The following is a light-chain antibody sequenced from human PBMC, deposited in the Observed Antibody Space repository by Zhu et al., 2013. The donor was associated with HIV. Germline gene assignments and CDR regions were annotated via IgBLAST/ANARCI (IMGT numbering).Light chain of an antibody. J-gene: IGLJ2*01. CDR2: EVT. Sequence: SALTQPASVSGSPGQSITISCAGTTSDVGNYNLVSWFQQHPGKAPKLIISEVTKRPSGVSTRFSGSKSANTASLTISGLQAEDEADYYCSSYTSSSTLEVVFGGGTKLTVL. CDR1: TSDVGNYNL. V-gene: IGLV2-14*02. CDR3: SSYTSSSTLEVV.